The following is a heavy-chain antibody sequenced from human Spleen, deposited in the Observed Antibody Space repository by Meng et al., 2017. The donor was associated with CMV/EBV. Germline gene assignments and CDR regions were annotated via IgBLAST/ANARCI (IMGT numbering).Heavy chain of an antibody. CDR1: GDSISSGDYY. J-gene: IGHJ6*02. V-gene: IGHV4-31*03. CDR3: ARTDYSNYYYYYGMDV. Sequence: SETLSLTCTVSGDSISSGDYYWSWIRQHPGKGLEWIGYIYYSGSTYYNPSLKSRVTISVDTSKNQFSLKLSSVTAADTAVYYCARTDYSNYYYYYGMDVWGQGTTVTVSS. D-gene: IGHD4-11*01. CDR2: IYYSGST.